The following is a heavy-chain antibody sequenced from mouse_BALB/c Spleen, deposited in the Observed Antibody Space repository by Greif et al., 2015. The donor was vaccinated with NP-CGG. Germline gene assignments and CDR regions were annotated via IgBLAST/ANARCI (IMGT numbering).Heavy chain of an antibody. J-gene: IGHJ2*01. V-gene: IGHV1-9*01. D-gene: IGHD2-14*01. CDR2: ILPGGGST. CDR1: GYTFSSYW. CDR3: ARSDYRYDVDY. Sequence: VQLQQSGAELMKPGASVKISCKATGYTFSSYWIEWVKQRPGHGLEWIGEILPGGGSTNYNEKFKGKATFTADTSSNTAYMQLSSLTSEDSAVYYCARSDYRYDVDYWGQGTTLTVSS.